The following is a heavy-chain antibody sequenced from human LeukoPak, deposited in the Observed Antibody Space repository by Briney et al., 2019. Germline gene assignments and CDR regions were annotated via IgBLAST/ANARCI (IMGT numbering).Heavy chain of an antibody. CDR3: ARSRGITIFGVIKGGFGI. CDR2: INWNGGNT. V-gene: IGHV3-20*04. CDR1: GFTFEDYA. D-gene: IGHD3-3*01. Sequence: GGSLRLSCAASGFTFEDYAMSWVRQVPGKGLEWVSGINWNGGNTGYADSVKGRFTISRDSAKNSLYLHMNSLRVEDTAFYYCARSRGITIFGVIKGGFGIWGQGTMVSVSS. J-gene: IGHJ3*02.